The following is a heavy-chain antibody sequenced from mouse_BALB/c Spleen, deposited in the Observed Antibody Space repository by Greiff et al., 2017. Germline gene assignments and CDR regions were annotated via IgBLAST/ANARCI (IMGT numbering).Heavy chain of an antibody. CDR2: ISSGSSTI. D-gene: IGHD1-1*01. Sequence: VQLKESGGGLVQPGGSRKLSCAASGFTFSSFGMHWVRQAPEKGLEWVAYISSGSSTIYYADTVKGRFTISRDNPKNTLFLQMTSLRSEDTAMYYCARSGATVVATKYFDYWGQGTTLTVSS. J-gene: IGHJ2*01. CDR3: ARSGATVVATKYFDY. CDR1: GFTFSSFG. V-gene: IGHV5-17*02.